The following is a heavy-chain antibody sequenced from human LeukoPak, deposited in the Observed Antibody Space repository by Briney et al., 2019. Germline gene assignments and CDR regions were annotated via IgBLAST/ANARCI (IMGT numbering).Heavy chain of an antibody. CDR3: ARGRGYSGYTYEY. CDR2: IYHSGST. Sequence: PSETLSLTCAVYGGSFSGYYWSWIRQPPGKGLEWIGYIYHSGSTYYNPSLKSRVTISVDRSKNQFSLKLSSVTAADTAVYYCARGRGYSGYTYEYWGPGTTVTVSS. CDR1: GGSFSGYY. J-gene: IGHJ4*02. V-gene: IGHV4-34*01. D-gene: IGHD5-12*01.